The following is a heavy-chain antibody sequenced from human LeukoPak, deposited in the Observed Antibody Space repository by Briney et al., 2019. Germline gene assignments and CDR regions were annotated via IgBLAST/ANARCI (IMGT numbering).Heavy chain of an antibody. CDR2: IKSNSDGGTT. V-gene: IGHV3-15*01. Sequence: GGSLGLSCVASGFTFSTAWMSWLRQAPGKGLEWVGRIKSNSDGGTTDYAASVKGRFTISRDDSKNTLYLQMNSLKTEDTAVYYCAKDPTYYDILTGYYHWGQGTLVTVSS. CDR1: GFTFSTAW. J-gene: IGHJ5*02. D-gene: IGHD3-9*01. CDR3: AKDPTYYDILTGYYH.